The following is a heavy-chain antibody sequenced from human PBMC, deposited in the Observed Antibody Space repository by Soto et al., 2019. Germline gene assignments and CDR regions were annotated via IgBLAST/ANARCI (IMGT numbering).Heavy chain of an antibody. CDR3: ARDSAVAGFDY. Sequence: PGGSLGLSCAASGFTFSSYGMHWVRQAPGKGLEWVAVIWYDGSNKYYADSVKGRFTISRDNSKNTLYLQMNSLRAEDTAVYYCARDSAVAGFDYWGQGTLVTVSS. J-gene: IGHJ4*02. D-gene: IGHD6-19*01. CDR2: IWYDGSNK. V-gene: IGHV3-33*01. CDR1: GFTFSSYG.